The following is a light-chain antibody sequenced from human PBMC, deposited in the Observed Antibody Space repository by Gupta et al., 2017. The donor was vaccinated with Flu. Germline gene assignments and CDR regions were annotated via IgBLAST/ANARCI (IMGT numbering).Light chain of an antibody. CDR3: SSCTSSTTVV. V-gene: IGLV2-14*01. Sequence: STGQSITISCTGTSSDIGSYNYVSWYQQHPGKAPKLLIYGVTNRPSGVSNRFSGSKSGDTASLTISGLQAEDEADYYCSSCTSSTTVVFGGGTKLTVL. CDR1: SSDIGSYNY. J-gene: IGLJ2*01. CDR2: GVT.